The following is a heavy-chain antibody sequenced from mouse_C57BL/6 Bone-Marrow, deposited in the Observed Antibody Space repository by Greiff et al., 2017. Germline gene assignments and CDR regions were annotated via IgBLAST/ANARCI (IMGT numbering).Heavy chain of an antibody. CDR1: GFTFSSYG. Sequence: EVMLVESGGDLVKPGGSLKLSCAASGFTFSSYGMSWVRQTPDKRLEWVATISSGGSYTYYPDSVKGRFTISRDNAKNTLYLQMSSLKSEDTAMYYCARQDGNYEIDYAMDYWGQGTSVTVSS. J-gene: IGHJ4*01. V-gene: IGHV5-6*01. D-gene: IGHD2-1*01. CDR3: ARQDGNYEIDYAMDY. CDR2: ISSGGSYT.